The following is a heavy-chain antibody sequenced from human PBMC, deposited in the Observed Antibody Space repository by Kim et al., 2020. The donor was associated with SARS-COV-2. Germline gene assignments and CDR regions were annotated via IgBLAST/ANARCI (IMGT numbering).Heavy chain of an antibody. CDR1: GITFSSYG. J-gene: IGHJ6*02. CDR3: AKDLKMGHGSGWYYDYYGRDV. D-gene: IGHD6-19*01. Sequence: GGSLRLSCAASGITFSSYGMHWVRQAPGKGLEWVAVISYDGSNKNYADAVKGRFTISRDNSKNTLYLQMNSLRDEDTAVYYCAKDLKMGHGSGWYYDYYGRDVWGQGPPVTVSS. V-gene: IGHV3-30*18. CDR2: ISYDGSNK.